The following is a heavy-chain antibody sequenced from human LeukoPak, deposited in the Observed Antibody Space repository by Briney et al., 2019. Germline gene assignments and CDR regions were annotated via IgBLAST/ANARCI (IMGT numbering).Heavy chain of an antibody. V-gene: IGHV1-18*01. CDR2: ISAYNGNT. J-gene: IGHJ4*02. D-gene: IGHD6-13*01. CDR3: ARYPLSYSGNWHYYFDY. Sequence: ASVKVSCKASGYTFTSYGISWVRQAPGQGLEWMGWISAYNGNTNYAQNLQDRVFMGTDTSTSTAYMELRSLRSDDTAVYYCARYPLSYSGNWHYYFDYWGQGTLVTVSS. CDR1: GYTFTSYG.